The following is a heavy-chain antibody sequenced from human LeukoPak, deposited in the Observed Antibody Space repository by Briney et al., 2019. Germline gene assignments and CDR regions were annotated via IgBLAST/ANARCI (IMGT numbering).Heavy chain of an antibody. Sequence: GRSLRLSCAASGFTFSSYGMHWVRQAPGKGLEWVSAISGSAGSTYYADSVKGRFTISRDNSKNTLYLQMNSLRAEDTAVYYCAKVDGSTDFLDYWGQGALVAVSS. CDR3: AKVDGSTDFLDY. J-gene: IGHJ4*02. CDR1: GFTFSSYG. V-gene: IGHV3-23*01. CDR2: ISGSAGST. D-gene: IGHD2/OR15-2a*01.